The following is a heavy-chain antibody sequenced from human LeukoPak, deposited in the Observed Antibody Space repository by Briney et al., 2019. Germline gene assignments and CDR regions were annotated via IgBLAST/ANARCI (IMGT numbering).Heavy chain of an antibody. CDR2: ISYSGSTI. J-gene: IGHJ4*02. CDR1: GFTFSSNE. V-gene: IGHV3-48*03. Sequence: GGSLRLSCAASGFTFSSNELNWVRQAPGKGLEWVSYISYSGSTIYYADSVKGRFTISRDNAKNSLYLQMNSLRAEDTATYYCYCAGYWGQGTLVTVSS. CDR3: YCAGY. D-gene: IGHD2-15*01.